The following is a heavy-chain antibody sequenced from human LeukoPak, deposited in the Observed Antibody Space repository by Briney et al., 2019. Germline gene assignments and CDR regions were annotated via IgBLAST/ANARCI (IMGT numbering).Heavy chain of an antibody. Sequence: SETLSLTCTVSGGSISNYYWSWLRQPPGKGLEWIGYIYYSGSTSYNPSLKSRVTMSLDASKNQFSLELNSVTPADTAVYYCARGGSYWPQWGFDPWGRGTLVSVSS. D-gene: IGHD1-26*01. CDR3: ARGGSYWPQWGFDP. J-gene: IGHJ5*02. V-gene: IGHV4-59*01. CDR1: GGSISNYY. CDR2: IYYSGST.